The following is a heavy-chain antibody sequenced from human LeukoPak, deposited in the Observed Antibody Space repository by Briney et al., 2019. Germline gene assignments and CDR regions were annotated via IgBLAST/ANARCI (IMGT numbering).Heavy chain of an antibody. CDR2: IIPIFGTA. D-gene: IGHD3-22*01. J-gene: IGHJ4*02. V-gene: IGHV1-69*01. Sequence: SVKVSCKASGGTFSSYAISWVRQAPGQGLEWMGGIIPIFGTANYAQKFQGRVTITADESTSTAYMELSSLRSEDTAVYYCARGVAYDSSGYSDFDYWGQGTLVTVSS. CDR3: ARGVAYDSSGYSDFDY. CDR1: GGTFSSYA.